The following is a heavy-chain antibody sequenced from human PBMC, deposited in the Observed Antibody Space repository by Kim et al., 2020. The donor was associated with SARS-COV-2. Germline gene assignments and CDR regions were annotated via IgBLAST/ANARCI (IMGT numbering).Heavy chain of an antibody. V-gene: IGHV4-31*03. CDR3: ARGLYDSSVDY. D-gene: IGHD3-22*01. J-gene: IGHJ4*02. CDR2: IYYSGST. CDR1: GGSISSGGYY. Sequence: SETLSLTCTVSGGSISSGGYYWSWIRQHPGKGLEWIGYIYYSGSTYYNPSLKSRVTISVDTSKNQFSLKLSSVTAADTAVYYCARGLYDSSVDYWGQGTLVTVSS.